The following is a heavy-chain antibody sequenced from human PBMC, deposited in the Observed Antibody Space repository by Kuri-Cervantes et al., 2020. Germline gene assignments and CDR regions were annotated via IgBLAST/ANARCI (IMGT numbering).Heavy chain of an antibody. V-gene: IGHV3-30*02. CDR2: IRFDGTNK. CDR3: AREAFYCDDY. Sequence: GESLKISCAASGFTFSNHGMHWVRQFPGKGLEWLSFIRFDGTNKYYADSVKGRFTISRDNAKNSLFLQMNSLTVEDTAVYYCAREAFYCDDYWGQGTLVTVSS. CDR1: GFTFSNHG. J-gene: IGHJ4*02. D-gene: IGHD1-26*01.